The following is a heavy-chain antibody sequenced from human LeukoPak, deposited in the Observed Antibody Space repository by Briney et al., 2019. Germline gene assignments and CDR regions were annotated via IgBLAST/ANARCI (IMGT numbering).Heavy chain of an antibody. D-gene: IGHD3-10*01. CDR1: GFTFSSYS. CDR2: ISSSSSYI. V-gene: IGHV3-21*01. CDR3: ARVVPPPITMVRGVIQGWFDP. Sequence: GGSLRLSCAASGFTFSSYSMNWVRQAPGKGLEWVSSISSSSSYIYYADSVKGRFTISRDNAKNSLYLQMNSLRAEDTAVYYCARVVPPPITMVRGVIQGWFDPWGQGTLVTVSS. J-gene: IGHJ5*02.